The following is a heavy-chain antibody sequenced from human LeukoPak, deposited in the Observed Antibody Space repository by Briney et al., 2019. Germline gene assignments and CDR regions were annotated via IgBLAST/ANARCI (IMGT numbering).Heavy chain of an antibody. J-gene: IGHJ5*02. CDR2: IPFGNT. D-gene: IGHD5-18*01. CDR3: ARDKAHTYGRYFDP. Sequence: SETLSLTCTVSGDAISTYYWNWIRQTPGKGLEWICYIPFGNTDYNPPLKIQVTISVDTSKIKISLQLASVTAADMAVYYCARDKAHTYGRYFDPWSQGTLVAVSS. V-gene: IGHV4-59*01. CDR1: GDAISTYY.